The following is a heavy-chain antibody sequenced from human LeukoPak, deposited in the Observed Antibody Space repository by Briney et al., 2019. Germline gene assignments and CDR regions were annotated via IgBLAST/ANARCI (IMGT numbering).Heavy chain of an antibody. CDR2: INSDGSTT. D-gene: IGHD6-13*01. J-gene: IGHJ4*02. CDR1: GFTFSNYW. CDR3: ARGYSWCRVDY. V-gene: IGHV3-74*01. Sequence: GGSLRLSRAASGFTFSNYWMHWVRQAPGKGLVWVSRINSDGSTTTYADSVKGRFTISRDNAKNRLYLQMNSLRAEDTAVYYCARGYSWCRVDYWGQGTLVTVSS.